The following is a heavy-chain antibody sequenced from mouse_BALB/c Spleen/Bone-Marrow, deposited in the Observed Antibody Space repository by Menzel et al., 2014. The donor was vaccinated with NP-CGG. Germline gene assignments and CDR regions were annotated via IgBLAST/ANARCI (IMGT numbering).Heavy chain of an antibody. CDR2: INPDSSTI. V-gene: IGHV4-1*02. D-gene: IGHD2-14*01. CDR3: ARLYYRYLYFDY. Sequence: DVQLQESGGGLVQPGRSLKLSCAASGFDFSRYWMNWVRQAPGKGLEWIGEINPDSSTINYTPSLKDKFIISRDNAKNTLYLQMSKVRSEDTALYYCARLYYRYLYFDYWGQGTTLTVSS. J-gene: IGHJ2*01. CDR1: GFDFSRYW.